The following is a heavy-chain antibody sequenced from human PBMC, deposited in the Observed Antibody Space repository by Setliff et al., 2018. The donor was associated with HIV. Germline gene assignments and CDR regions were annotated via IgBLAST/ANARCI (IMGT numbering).Heavy chain of an antibody. J-gene: IGHJ4*02. V-gene: IGHV4-39*01. CDR1: GGSFSSSTYS. CDR3: ARMEATRPPRGLDY. D-gene: IGHD6-6*01. Sequence: PSETLSLTCTVSGGSFSSSTYSWGWIRQPPGMGLEWIGTIYYSGDTQYNPSFKTRVIMSVDTSKSQFSLRLISVTAADTAVYYCARMEATRPPRGLDYWGPGTLVTVS. CDR2: IYYSGDT.